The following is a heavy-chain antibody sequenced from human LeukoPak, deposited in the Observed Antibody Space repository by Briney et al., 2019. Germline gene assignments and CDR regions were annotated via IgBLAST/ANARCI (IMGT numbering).Heavy chain of an antibody. CDR3: AELGITMIGGV. CDR2: ISSSSSYI. J-gene: IGHJ6*04. D-gene: IGHD3-10*02. Sequence: PGGSLRLSCAASGFTFSSHGMNWVRQAPGKGLEWVSSISSSSSYIYYGDSMKGRFTISRDNAKSSLYLQMNSLRAEDTAVYYCAELGITMIGGVWGKGTTVTISS. CDR1: GFTFSSHG. V-gene: IGHV3-21*01.